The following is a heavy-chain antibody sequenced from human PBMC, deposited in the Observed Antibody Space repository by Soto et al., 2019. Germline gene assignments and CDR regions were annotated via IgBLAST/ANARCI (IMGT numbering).Heavy chain of an antibody. CDR3: ARAAVAAPNPGYFLH. D-gene: IGHD6-19*01. Sequence: ASVKVSYKASGYTFTSYDINWVRQATGQGLEWMGWMKPNSGNTGYAQKFQGRLTMTRNTSISTAYLELSSLRSEDTAVYYCARAAVAAPNPGYFLHWGQGTPVTVSS. CDR2: MKPNSGNT. J-gene: IGHJ1*01. V-gene: IGHV1-8*01. CDR1: GYTFTSYD.